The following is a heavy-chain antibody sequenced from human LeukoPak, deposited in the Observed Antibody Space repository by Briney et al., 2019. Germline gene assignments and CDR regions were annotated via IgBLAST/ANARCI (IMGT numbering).Heavy chain of an antibody. CDR3: ARGTGYSYGHGNFDL. V-gene: IGHV4-4*02. D-gene: IGHD5-18*01. CDR1: GGSITNSNW. CDR2: IYHSGST. Sequence: SETLSLTCAVSGGSITNSNWWSWVRQPPGKGLEWIGEIYHSGSTNYNPSLKSRVTISVDKSKNQFSLTLSSVTAADTAVYYCARGTGYSYGHGNFDLWGRGTLVTVSS. J-gene: IGHJ2*01.